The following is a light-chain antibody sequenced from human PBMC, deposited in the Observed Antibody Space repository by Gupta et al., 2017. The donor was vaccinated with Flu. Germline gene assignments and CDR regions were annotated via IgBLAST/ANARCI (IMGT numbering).Light chain of an antibody. V-gene: IGLV8-61*01. CDR2: NTN. CDR1: SGSVSTSYY. Sequence: TVTLTCGLSSGSVSTSYYTSWYQQTPGQAPRKLIYNTNTRSAGVPDRFSGSIIGNKAALTITGAQADDESDYYCVLYMGSGISVFGGGTKLTVL. CDR3: VLYMGSGISV. J-gene: IGLJ3*02.